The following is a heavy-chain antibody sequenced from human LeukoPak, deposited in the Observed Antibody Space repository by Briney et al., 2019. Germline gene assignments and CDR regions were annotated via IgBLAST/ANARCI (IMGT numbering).Heavy chain of an antibody. Sequence: SETLSLTCSVSGDSISTYHWNWIRKPPGKGLEWIGYMQSTGNSNYNPSLKNRVNIFVDMSKNQFILNLRSVTAADTAVYYCARDKRHSYGRYFDPWGQGMLVTVSS. J-gene: IGHJ4*02. CDR1: GDSISTYH. V-gene: IGHV4-59*01. CDR3: ARDKRHSYGRYFDP. D-gene: IGHD5-18*01. CDR2: MQSTGNS.